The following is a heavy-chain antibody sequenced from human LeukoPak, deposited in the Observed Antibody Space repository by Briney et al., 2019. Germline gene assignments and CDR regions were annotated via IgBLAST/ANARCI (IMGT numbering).Heavy chain of an antibody. CDR1: GFTFDDYG. CDR2: INWNGGST. J-gene: IGHJ6*03. D-gene: IGHD3-22*01. V-gene: IGHV3-20*04. CDR3: AREVSEWAMIPGSSVYYYYYMDV. Sequence: GPGGSLRLSCAASGFTFDDYGMSWVRHAPGKGLEWVSGINWNGGSTGYADSVKGRFTISRDNAKNSLYLQMNSLRAEDTAVYYCAREVSEWAMIPGSSVYYYYYMDVWGKGTTVTVSS.